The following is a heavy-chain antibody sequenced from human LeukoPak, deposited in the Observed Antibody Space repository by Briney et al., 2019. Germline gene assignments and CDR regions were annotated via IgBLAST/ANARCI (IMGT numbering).Heavy chain of an antibody. V-gene: IGHV3-74*01. J-gene: IGHJ4*02. CDR3: AIVVDTAMDVFDY. CDR2: INSDGSST. D-gene: IGHD5-18*01. CDR1: GFTFSSYW. Sequence: PGGSLRLSCAASGFTFSSYWMHWVRQAPGKGLVWVSRINSDGSSTSYADSVKGRFTISRDNAKNTLYRQMNSLRAEDTAVYYCAIVVDTAMDVFDYWGQGALVTVSS.